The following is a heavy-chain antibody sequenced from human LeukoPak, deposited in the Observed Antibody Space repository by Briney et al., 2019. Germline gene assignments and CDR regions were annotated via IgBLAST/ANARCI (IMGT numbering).Heavy chain of an antibody. V-gene: IGHV4-59*01. Sequence: SETLSLTCTVSGDSISNYYWSWIRQPPGKGLEWIGYIYYSGNTNYNPSLKSRVTISVDTSKNQFSLKLSSVTAADTAVYYCARDGGYSSSWEFDYWGQGTLVTVSS. J-gene: IGHJ4*02. D-gene: IGHD6-13*01. CDR2: IYYSGNT. CDR1: GDSISNYY. CDR3: ARDGGYSSSWEFDY.